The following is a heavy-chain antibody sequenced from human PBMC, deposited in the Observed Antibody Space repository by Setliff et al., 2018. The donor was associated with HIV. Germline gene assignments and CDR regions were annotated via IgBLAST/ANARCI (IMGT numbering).Heavy chain of an antibody. Sequence: GGSLRLSCAASGFTFSSYWMHWVRQAPGKGLVWVATIKKDGREKYYVDSVKGRFTISRDNARTSLYLEMTNLKVEDTAVYFCASMWKVGAWGRGTLVTVSS. CDR1: GFTFSSYW. CDR2: IKKDGREK. CDR3: ASMWKVGA. D-gene: IGHD1-26*01. V-gene: IGHV3-7*03. J-gene: IGHJ5*02.